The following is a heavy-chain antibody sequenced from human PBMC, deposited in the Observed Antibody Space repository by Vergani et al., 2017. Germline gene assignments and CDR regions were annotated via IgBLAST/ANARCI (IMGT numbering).Heavy chain of an antibody. J-gene: IGHJ4*02. D-gene: IGHD2-8*01. V-gene: IGHV4-4*03. CDR2: IRHDGIT. CDR1: GGSISSSNW. Sequence: QVQLQESGPGLVKPPGTLSLTCAVPGGSISSSNWWSWVRQPPGKGLEWIGEIRHDGITHYSPSLKSRVTISIDTSTHQFSLNLRSVTAADTAVYYCAREGYCTNGVCFTLFDVWGQGALVTVSS. CDR3: AREGYCTNGVCFTLFDV.